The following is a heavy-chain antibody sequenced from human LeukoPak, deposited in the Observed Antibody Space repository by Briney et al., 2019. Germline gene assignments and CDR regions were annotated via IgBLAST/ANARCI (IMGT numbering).Heavy chain of an antibody. Sequence: SQTLSPTCTVSGGSISRGGSYWSWLRQHPGKGLEWIGYIYYSGSTYYNPSLKSRVTISVDTSKNQLSLKLSSVTAADTAVYYGARDGRLLGGSGGGIDYWGQGTLVTVSS. J-gene: IGHJ4*02. V-gene: IGHV4-31*03. CDR3: ARDGRLLGGSGGGIDY. CDR2: IYYSGST. CDR1: GGSISRGGSY. D-gene: IGHD3-10*01.